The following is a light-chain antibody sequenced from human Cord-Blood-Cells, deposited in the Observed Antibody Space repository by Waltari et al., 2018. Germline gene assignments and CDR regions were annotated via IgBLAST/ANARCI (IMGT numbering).Light chain of an antibody. CDR3: QQYGSSPGT. V-gene: IGKV3-20*01. Sequence: TLSCRASQSVSSSYLAWYQQKPGQAPRLLIYGASSRATGIPDRFSGSGSGTDFTLTISRLEPEDFAVYYCQQYGSSPGTFGQGTKVEIK. J-gene: IGKJ1*01. CDR1: QSVSSSY. CDR2: GAS.